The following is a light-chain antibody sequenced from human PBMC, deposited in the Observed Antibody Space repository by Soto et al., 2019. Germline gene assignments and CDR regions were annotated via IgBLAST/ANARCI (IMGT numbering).Light chain of an antibody. Sequence: EIVFTQSPATPSLSSGERAILSCRASQSVSTFLAWFQQKPGQPPRLLIYNASNRTTGIPARFSGSGSGTDFTLTISSLEPEDFAVYYCQQRGDWPPITFGQGTRLEIK. CDR2: NAS. CDR3: QQRGDWPPIT. V-gene: IGKV3-11*01. CDR1: QSVSTF. J-gene: IGKJ5*01.